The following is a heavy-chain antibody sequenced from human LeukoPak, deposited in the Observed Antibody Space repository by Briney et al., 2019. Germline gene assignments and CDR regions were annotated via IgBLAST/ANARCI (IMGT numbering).Heavy chain of an antibody. CDR1: GYTFTGYY. CDR3: ARSMGVVVAAGAFDI. CDR2: INPNSGGT. D-gene: IGHD2-15*01. V-gene: IGHV1-2*02. Sequence: ASVKVSCKASGYTFTGYYLHWVRGAPGQGTEWMGWINPNSGGTNYAQTVQGRVTITRDTSISTAYLELSRLTLDDTAVYYFARSMGVVVAAGAFDIWGQGTMVTVSS. J-gene: IGHJ3*02.